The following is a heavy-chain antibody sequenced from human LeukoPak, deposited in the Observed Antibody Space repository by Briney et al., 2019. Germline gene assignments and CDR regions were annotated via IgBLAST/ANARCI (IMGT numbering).Heavy chain of an antibody. V-gene: IGHV4-38-2*01. J-gene: IGHJ5*02. CDR1: GYSISSGYY. Sequence: PSXTLSLTCAVPGYSISSGYYWGWIRPPPGKGLEWIGSIYHSGSTYYNPSLKSRVTISVDTSKNQFSLKLSSVTAADTAVYYCARHYGSYNWFDPWGQGTLVTVSS. CDR3: ARHYGSYNWFDP. CDR2: IYHSGST. D-gene: IGHD3-16*01.